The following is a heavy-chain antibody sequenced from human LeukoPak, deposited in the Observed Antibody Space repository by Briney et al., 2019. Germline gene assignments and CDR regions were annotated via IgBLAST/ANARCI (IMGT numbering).Heavy chain of an antibody. Sequence: GGSLRLSCAASGLTFSSYEMNWVRQAPGKGLDGVSYISSSGSTIYYADSVKGRFTISRDNAKNSLYLQMNSLRAEDTAVYYCAELGITMIGGVWGKGTTVTISS. J-gene: IGHJ6*04. CDR3: AELGITMIGGV. CDR2: ISSSGSTI. CDR1: GLTFSSYE. D-gene: IGHD3-10*02. V-gene: IGHV3-48*03.